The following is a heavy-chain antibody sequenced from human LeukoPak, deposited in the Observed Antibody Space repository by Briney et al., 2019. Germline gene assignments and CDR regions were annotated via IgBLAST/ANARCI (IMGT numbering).Heavy chain of an antibody. V-gene: IGHV1-24*01. CDR2: FDPEDGET. J-gene: IGHJ3*02. Sequence: VASVKVSCKVSGYTLTELSMHWVRQAPGKGLEWMGGFDPEDGETIYAQKFQGRVTMTEDTSTDTAYMELSSLRSEDTAVYYCATPYGGSYFSYAFDIWGQGTMVTVSS. D-gene: IGHD1-26*01. CDR3: ATPYGGSYFSYAFDI. CDR1: GYTLTELS.